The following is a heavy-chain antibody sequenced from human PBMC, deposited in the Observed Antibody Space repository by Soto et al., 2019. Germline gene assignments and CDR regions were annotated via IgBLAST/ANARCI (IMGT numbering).Heavy chain of an antibody. CDR3: VRGRNDWSGMDY. Sequence: EVKLVESGGNLVQPGGSLGLSCTASGFTFSDYWMYWVRQAPGKGLVWVSRISGDGSSTYYADSLKGRFTISRDNAKNTLYLQMNSLRAEDTAVYYCVRGRNDWSGMDYWGQGILVTVS. CDR2: ISGDGSST. CDR1: GFTFSDYW. J-gene: IGHJ4*02. V-gene: IGHV3-74*01. D-gene: IGHD3-9*01.